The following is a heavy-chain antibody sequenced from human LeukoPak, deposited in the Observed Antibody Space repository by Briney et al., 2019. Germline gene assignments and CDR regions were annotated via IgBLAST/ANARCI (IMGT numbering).Heavy chain of an antibody. V-gene: IGHV3-7*01. J-gene: IGHJ4*02. Sequence: GGSLRLSCAASGFTFSSYWMSWVRQSPGKGLEWVANIKPDGSEKYFMDSVKGRFTISRDNAKNALYLEMNSLRAEDTAEYFCARERMYSGSGSTSPYYDYWGQGTLVTVSS. CDR2: IKPDGSEK. CDR3: ARERMYSGSGSTSPYYDY. D-gene: IGHD3-10*01. CDR1: GFTFSSYW.